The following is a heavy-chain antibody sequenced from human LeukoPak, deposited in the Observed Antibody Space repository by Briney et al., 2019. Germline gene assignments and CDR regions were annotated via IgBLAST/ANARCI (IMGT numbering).Heavy chain of an antibody. CDR2: INPNSGGT. CDR1: GYTFTGYY. V-gene: IGHV1-2*02. Sequence: ASVKVSCKASGYTFTGYYMHWVRQAPGQGLEWMGWINPNSGGTNYAQKFQGRVTMTRDTSISTAYMELSRLRSDDTAVYYCARGYYYDSSGSHGAFDIWGQGTMVTVSS. CDR3: ARGYYYDSSGSHGAFDI. J-gene: IGHJ3*02. D-gene: IGHD3-22*01.